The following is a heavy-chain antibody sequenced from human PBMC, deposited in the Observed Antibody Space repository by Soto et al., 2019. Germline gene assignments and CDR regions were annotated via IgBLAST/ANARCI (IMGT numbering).Heavy chain of an antibody. CDR3: ARERISMVRGAPFY. V-gene: IGHV1-3*01. J-gene: IGHJ4*02. Sequence: ASVKVSCKASGGTFSSYAISWVRQAPGQGLEWMGCINAGNGNTKYSQRFQDRVTFSRDTSASTAYMELSGLRYEDTVFYYCARERISMVRGAPFYWGQGTLVTVSS. CDR2: INAGNGNT. D-gene: IGHD3-10*01. CDR1: GGTFSSYA.